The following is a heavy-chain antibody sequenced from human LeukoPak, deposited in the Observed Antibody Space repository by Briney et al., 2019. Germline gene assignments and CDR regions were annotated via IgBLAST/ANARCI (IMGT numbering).Heavy chain of an antibody. CDR2: INWNGGRT. Sequence: GGSLRLSCAASGFTFDDYGMSWVRQAPGKGLEWVSGINWNGGRTGYADSVKGRFTISRDNAKNSLYLQMNSLRAEDTALYYCARVFRWGYYFDYWGQGTLVTVSS. V-gene: IGHV3-20*04. J-gene: IGHJ4*02. CDR1: GFTFDDYG. CDR3: ARVFRWGYYFDY. D-gene: IGHD3-16*01.